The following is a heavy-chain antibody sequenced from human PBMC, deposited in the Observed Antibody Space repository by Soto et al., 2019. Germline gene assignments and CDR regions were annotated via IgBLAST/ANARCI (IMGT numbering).Heavy chain of an antibody. J-gene: IGHJ4*02. V-gene: IGHV3-23*01. CDR2: ISGSGGST. CDR1: GHTFHSYA. CDR3: ANESRGIGVVPAARN. D-gene: IGHD2-2*01. Sequence: EVQLLESGGGLVQPGGSLRLSCVASGHTFHSYAMSWVRQAPGKGLEWVSGISGSGGSTYYADSARGRFTISRDDSKNALYLQMNSLRAEDTAVYYCANESRGIGVVPAARNWGQGTLVTVSS.